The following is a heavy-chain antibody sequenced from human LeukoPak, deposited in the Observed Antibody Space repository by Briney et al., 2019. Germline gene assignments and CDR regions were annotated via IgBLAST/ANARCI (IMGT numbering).Heavy chain of an antibody. CDR3: ATPYYYDSSGYMGAFDI. CDR1: GCSFTSYW. CDR2: IYPGDSDT. V-gene: IGHV5-51*01. J-gene: IGHJ3*02. Sequence: GESLKISCKGSGCSFTSYWIGWVRQMPGKGLEWMGIIYPGDSDTSYSPSFQGQVTISADKSISTAYLQWSSLKASDTAMYYCATPYYYDSSGYMGAFDIWGQGTMVTVSS. D-gene: IGHD3-22*01.